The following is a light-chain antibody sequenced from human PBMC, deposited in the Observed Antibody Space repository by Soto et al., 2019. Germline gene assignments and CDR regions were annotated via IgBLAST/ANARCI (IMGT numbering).Light chain of an antibody. CDR1: SSNIGSNY. Sequence: QSVLTQPPSASGTPGQRVTISCSGSSSNIGSNYVYWYQQLPGTAPKLLIYKNNQRPSGVPDRFSGSKSGTSASLGISGLRSEDEADYYCAAWDGSLSGEVFGGGTQLTVL. CDR2: KNN. J-gene: IGLJ2*01. CDR3: AAWDGSLSGEV. V-gene: IGLV1-47*01.